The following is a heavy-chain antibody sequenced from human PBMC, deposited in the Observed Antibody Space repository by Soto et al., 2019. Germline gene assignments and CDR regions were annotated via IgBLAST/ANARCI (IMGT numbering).Heavy chain of an antibody. D-gene: IGHD6-6*01. CDR2: INHSGST. J-gene: IGHJ6*03. V-gene: IGHV4-34*01. CDR3: ARGRAARLNYYYYMDV. CDR1: GGSFSGYY. Sequence: QVQLQQWGAGLLKPSETLSLTCAVYGGSFSGYYWSWIRQPPGKGLEWIVEINHSGSTNYNPSLKSRDTISVDTSKNQFSLKLSPVTAADTAVYYCARGRAARLNYYYYMDVWGKGTTVTVSS.